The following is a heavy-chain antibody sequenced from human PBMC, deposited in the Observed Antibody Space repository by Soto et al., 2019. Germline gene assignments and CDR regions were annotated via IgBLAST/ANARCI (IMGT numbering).Heavy chain of an antibody. V-gene: IGHV4-34*01. CDR2: INHSGST. D-gene: IGHD3-10*01. CDR1: GGSFSGYY. CDR3: ARGARGSGSYYRTDY. J-gene: IGHJ4*02. Sequence: SETLSLTCAVYGGSFSGYYWSWIRQPPGKGLEWIGEINHSGSTNYNPSLKSRVTISVDTSKNQFSLKLSSVTAADTAVYYCARGARGSGSYYRTDYWGQGTLVTVSS.